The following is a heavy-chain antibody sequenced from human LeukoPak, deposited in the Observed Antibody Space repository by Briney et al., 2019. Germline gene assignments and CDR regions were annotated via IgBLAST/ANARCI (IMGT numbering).Heavy chain of an antibody. D-gene: IGHD3-9*01. V-gene: IGHV1-2*02. J-gene: IGHJ3*02. CDR3: ARDRRDDWLFRGAFDI. CDR1: GYTFTGHY. CDR2: INPNSGGT. Sequence: ASVKVSCKASGYTFTGHYMHWVRQAPGQGLEWMGWINPNSGGTNFAQKFQGRVTMTRDTSISTAYMELSRLRSDDTAVYYCARDRRDDWLFRGAFDIWGQGTMVTASS.